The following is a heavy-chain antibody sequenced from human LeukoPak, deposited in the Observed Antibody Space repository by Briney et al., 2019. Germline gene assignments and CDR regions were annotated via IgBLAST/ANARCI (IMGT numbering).Heavy chain of an antibody. D-gene: IGHD5/OR15-5a*01. CDR3: ARVNSVNLSDY. Sequence: GGSLRLSCEASGFTFSRDGMNWVRQALGKGLEWIAHITGPSSSSKIYYADSVKGRFTISRDNVKGALYLQMSSLRVEDTAVYYCARVNSVNLSDYWGQGTLVTVSS. CDR2: ITGPSSSSKI. J-gene: IGHJ4*02. CDR1: GFTFSRDG. V-gene: IGHV3-48*01.